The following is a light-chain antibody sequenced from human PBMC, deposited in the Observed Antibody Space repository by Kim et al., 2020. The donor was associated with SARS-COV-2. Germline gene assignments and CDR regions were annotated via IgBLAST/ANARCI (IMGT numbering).Light chain of an antibody. V-gene: IGKV1-17*01. CDR3: LQHSTYPIT. Sequence: ASVGDRVTINCRESQDIRNDLVWYQQNPGRAPTRLIYGASSLQSGVPSRFRGSGSGTEFTLTISSVQPEDFATYFCLQHSTYPITFGQGTRLEIK. J-gene: IGKJ5*01. CDR1: QDIRND. CDR2: GAS.